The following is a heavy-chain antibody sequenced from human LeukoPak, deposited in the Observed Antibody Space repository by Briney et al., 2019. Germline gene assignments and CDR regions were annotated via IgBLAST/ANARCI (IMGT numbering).Heavy chain of an antibody. D-gene: IGHD5-12*01. Sequence: GGSLRLSCATSGFIFSSDSMIWVRQAPGKGLEWVSSISSTGAYIYYADSVKGRFTISRDNSKNTLYLQMNSLRAEDTAVYYCARDKRWGGYRHYYYGMDVWGQGTTVTVSS. CDR1: GFIFSSDS. CDR3: ARDKRWGGYRHYYYGMDV. V-gene: IGHV3-21*01. J-gene: IGHJ6*02. CDR2: ISSTGAYI.